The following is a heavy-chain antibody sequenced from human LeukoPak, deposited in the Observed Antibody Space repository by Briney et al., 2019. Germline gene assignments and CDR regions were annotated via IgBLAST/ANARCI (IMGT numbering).Heavy chain of an antibody. CDR3: ARFVPPIDTAMVKGVFDY. J-gene: IGHJ4*02. V-gene: IGHV4-34*01. Sequence: PSETLSLTCAVYGGSFSGYYWSWIRQPPGKGLEWIGEINHSGSTNYNPSLRSRVTISVDTSKNQFSLKLSSVTAADTAVYSCARFVPPIDTAMVKGVFDYWGQGTLVTVSS. CDR2: INHSGST. D-gene: IGHD5-18*01. CDR1: GGSFSGYY.